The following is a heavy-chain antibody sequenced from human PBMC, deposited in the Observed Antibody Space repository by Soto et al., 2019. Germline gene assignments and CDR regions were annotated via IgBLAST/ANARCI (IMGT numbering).Heavy chain of an antibody. CDR2: ISYSGSI. Sequence: SETLSLTCTVSGGSVSSSGYLWDWIRRPPGKDLEWIGYISYSGSIDYNPSLKGRVTISVDTSKNQFSLKLDSVTAADTAVYFCVRGYSSWPYYFDYWGQGTLVTVSS. J-gene: IGHJ4*02. V-gene: IGHV4-61*08. CDR1: GGSVSSSGYL. D-gene: IGHD6-13*01. CDR3: VRGYSSWPYYFDY.